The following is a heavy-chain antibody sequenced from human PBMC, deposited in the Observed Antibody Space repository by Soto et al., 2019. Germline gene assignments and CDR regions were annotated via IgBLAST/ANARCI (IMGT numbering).Heavy chain of an antibody. CDR2: IYYTGNT. Sequence: QVQLQESGPGVVKPSDTLSVTCTVSGGSVSSRSHFWSWLRQPPGGGLQWIGYIYYTGNTNYSPSLKSRATLSVDTSRNQVSLRLTSVTAADTAIYYCARYDAESGSNKLDPWGQGTLVTVSS. J-gene: IGHJ4*02. CDR3: ARYDAESGSNKLDP. CDR1: GGSVSSRSHF. V-gene: IGHV4-61*01. D-gene: IGHD5-12*01.